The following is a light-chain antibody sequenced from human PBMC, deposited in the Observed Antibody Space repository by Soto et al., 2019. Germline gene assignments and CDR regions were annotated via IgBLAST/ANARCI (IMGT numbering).Light chain of an antibody. CDR2: GAS. CDR1: QTVIRNY. Sequence: EIVLTQSPDTLSLSPGERVTLSCRASQTVIRNYLAWNQQKPGQTPRLLVYGASSRATGIPDRFSGSGSGTDCTLPISRLEPEDFAVDYCQQHGTSPITFGQGPRLEIK. CDR3: QQHGTSPIT. V-gene: IGKV3-20*01. J-gene: IGKJ5*01.